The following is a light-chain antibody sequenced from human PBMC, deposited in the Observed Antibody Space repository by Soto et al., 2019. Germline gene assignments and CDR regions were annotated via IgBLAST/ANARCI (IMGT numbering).Light chain of an antibody. CDR2: EVS. Sequence: QSVLTQPASVSGSPGQSITISCTGTSSDVGGHKYVSWYQQHPDKAPKVLIFEVSNRPSGISNRFSGSKSGNTASLTISGLQAEDEADYYCSSYTNINTRACVFGTGTKLTVL. J-gene: IGLJ1*01. V-gene: IGLV2-14*01. CDR1: SSDVGGHKY. CDR3: SSYTNINTRACV.